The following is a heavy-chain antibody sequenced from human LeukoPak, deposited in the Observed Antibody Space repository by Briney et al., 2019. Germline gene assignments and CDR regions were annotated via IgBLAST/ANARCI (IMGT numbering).Heavy chain of an antibody. CDR2: INHSGST. CDR3: ARVGKYYDILTDQFYYYYMDV. D-gene: IGHD3-9*01. J-gene: IGHJ6*03. CDR1: GGSFSGYY. Sequence: SETLSLTCAVYGGSFSGYYWSWIRQPPGKGLEWIGEINHSGSTNYNPSLKSRVTISVDTSKNQFSLKLSSVTAADTAVYYCARVGKYYDILTDQFYYYYMDVWGKGTTVTVSS. V-gene: IGHV4-34*01.